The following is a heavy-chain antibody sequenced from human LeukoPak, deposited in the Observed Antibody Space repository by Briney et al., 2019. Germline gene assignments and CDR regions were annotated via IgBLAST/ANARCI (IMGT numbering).Heavy chain of an antibody. CDR2: IRYDGSNK. CDR3: ARDAVLRNIAAAGYFDY. Sequence: GGSLRLSCAASGFTFSSYGMHWVRQAPGKGLEWVAFIRYDGSNKYYADSVKGRFTISRDNSKNTLYLQMNSLRAEDTALYYCARDAVLRNIAAAGYFDYWGQGTLVTVSS. D-gene: IGHD6-13*01. CDR1: GFTFSSYG. V-gene: IGHV3-30*02. J-gene: IGHJ4*02.